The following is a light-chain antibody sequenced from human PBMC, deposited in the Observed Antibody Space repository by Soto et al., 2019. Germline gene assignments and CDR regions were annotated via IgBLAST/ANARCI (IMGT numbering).Light chain of an antibody. J-gene: IGKJ1*01. CDR1: QSFSSN. CDR3: QQYNNWPPWT. CDR2: GAS. V-gene: IGKV3-15*01. Sequence: ERVLTQSPGILSLSPGERATLSCRASQSFSSNYLAWYQQKPGQAPRLLIYGASTRATGIPARFSGSGSGTEFTLTISSLQSEDFAVYYCQQYNNWPPWTFGQGTKVDIK.